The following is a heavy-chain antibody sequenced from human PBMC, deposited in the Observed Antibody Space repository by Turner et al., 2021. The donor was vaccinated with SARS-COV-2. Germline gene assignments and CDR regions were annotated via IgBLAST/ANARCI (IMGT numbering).Heavy chain of an antibody. Sequence: QVHLQQWGAGLLKPSETLPPTCAGYGWSFSGYYWTWIRQPPGKGLEWIGEIQPSGSTYYNPSLKGRVTISQDTSKSQFSLNLSSVTAADTAVYHCSRGDDSRKSGLLWGQGTLVTVSS. CDR3: SRGDDSRKSGLL. CDR2: IQPSGST. J-gene: IGHJ4*02. CDR1: GWSFSGYY. D-gene: IGHD2-21*02. V-gene: IGHV4-34*01.